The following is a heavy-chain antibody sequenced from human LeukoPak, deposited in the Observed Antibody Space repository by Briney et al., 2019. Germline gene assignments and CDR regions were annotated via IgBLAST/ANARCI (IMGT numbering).Heavy chain of an antibody. CDR2: INPNSGGT. D-gene: IGHD5-24*01. J-gene: IGHJ3*02. Sequence: APVKVSCKASGYTFTGYYMHWVRQAPGQGLKWMGWINPNSGGTNYAQKFQGWVTMTRDTSISTAYMELSRLRSDDTAVYYCARTEMATIRDAFDIWGQGTMVTVSS. CDR3: ARTEMATIRDAFDI. CDR1: GYTFTGYY. V-gene: IGHV1-2*04.